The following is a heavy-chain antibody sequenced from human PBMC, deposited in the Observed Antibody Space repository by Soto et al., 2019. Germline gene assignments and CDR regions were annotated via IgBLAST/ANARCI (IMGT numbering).Heavy chain of an antibody. V-gene: IGHV4-31*03. CDR2: ISYSGST. J-gene: IGHJ3*01. D-gene: IGHD2-8*01. CDR3: ARSAQWDGFDP. Sequence: QVQLQESGPGLVRPSQTLSLTCTVSAGSISTINYYWSWIRQHPEKGREWIGYISYSGSTFYHSSLTSRVTISLDTSKKQFSLTLTSVTAADTAVYYCARSAQWDGFDPWGQGTMVTVSS. CDR1: AGSISTINYY.